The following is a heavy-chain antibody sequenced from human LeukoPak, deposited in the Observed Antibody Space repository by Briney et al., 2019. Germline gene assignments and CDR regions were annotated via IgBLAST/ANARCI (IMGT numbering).Heavy chain of an antibody. CDR3: ARDRGSEYSSSDLHNWFDP. Sequence: ASVKVSCKASGYTFTSYGISWVRQAPGQGLEWMGWISAYNGNTNYAQKLQGRVTMTTDTSTSTAYMELSSLRSEDTAVYYCARDRGSEYSSSDLHNWFDPWGQGTLVTVSS. CDR2: ISAYNGNT. CDR1: GYTFTSYG. D-gene: IGHD6-6*01. J-gene: IGHJ5*02. V-gene: IGHV1-18*01.